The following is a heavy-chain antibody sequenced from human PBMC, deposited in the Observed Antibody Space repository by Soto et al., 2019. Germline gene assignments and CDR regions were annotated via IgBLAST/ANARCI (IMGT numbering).Heavy chain of an antibody. CDR2: IIPIFGTA. CDR3: ASRPSNYPLYYYYGIDV. CDR1: GGTFSSYA. V-gene: IGHV1-69*01. Sequence: QVQLVQSGAEVKKPGSSVKVSCKASGGTFSSYAISWVRQAPGQGLEWMGGIIPIFGTANYAQKFQGRVTITADESTSTAYMELSSLRSEDTAVYYCASRPSNYPLYYYYGIDVWGQGTTVTVSS. J-gene: IGHJ6*02. D-gene: IGHD4-4*01.